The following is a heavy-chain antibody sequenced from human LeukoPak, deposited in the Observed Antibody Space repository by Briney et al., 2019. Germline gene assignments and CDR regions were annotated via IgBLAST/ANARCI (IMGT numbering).Heavy chain of an antibody. V-gene: IGHV4-59*01. CDR1: GGSISSYY. CDR3: ASLRYSSTDYFDY. J-gene: IGHJ4*02. CDR2: TYYSGST. D-gene: IGHD6-13*01. Sequence: PSETLSLTCTVSGGSISSYYWSWIRQPPGKGLEWIGYTYYSGSTNYNPSLKSRVTISVDTSKNQFSLKLSSVTAADTAVYYCASLRYSSTDYFDYWGQGTLVTVSS.